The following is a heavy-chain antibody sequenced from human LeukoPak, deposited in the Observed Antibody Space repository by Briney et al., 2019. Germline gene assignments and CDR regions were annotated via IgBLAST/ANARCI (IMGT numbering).Heavy chain of an antibody. J-gene: IGHJ5*02. Sequence: SETLSLTCGVSGVSFSTYYWSWIRQSPEKGLEWIGEVNHSGSTYYNPSLKSRVTISVDTSKNQFSLKLSSVTAADTAVYYCAREWVYYDSSGHYSGWFDPWGQGTLVTVSS. CDR1: GVSFSTYY. V-gene: IGHV4-34*01. D-gene: IGHD3-22*01. CDR2: VNHSGST. CDR3: AREWVYYDSSGHYSGWFDP.